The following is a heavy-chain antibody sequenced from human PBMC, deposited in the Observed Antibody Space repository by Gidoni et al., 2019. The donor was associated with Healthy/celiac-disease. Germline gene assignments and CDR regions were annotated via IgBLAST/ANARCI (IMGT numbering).Heavy chain of an antibody. CDR1: GGSFRGYY. CDR2: INHSGST. D-gene: IGHD6-6*01. Sequence: QVQLQQWCAGLLKPSETLSLTCAVYGGSFRGYYWSWIRQPPGKGLEWIGEINHSGSTNYHPSLKSRVTISVDTSKNQFSLKRSSVTAAETAVYYCARGRLAARRGGSNWFDPWGQGTLVTGSS. CDR3: ARGRLAARRGGSNWFDP. V-gene: IGHV4-34*01. J-gene: IGHJ5*02.